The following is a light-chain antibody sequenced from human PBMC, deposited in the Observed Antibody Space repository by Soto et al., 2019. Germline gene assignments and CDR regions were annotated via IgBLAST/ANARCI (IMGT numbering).Light chain of an antibody. V-gene: IGKV3-20*01. CDR1: QSVTSNY. CDR3: QQSGSSPLT. Sequence: LTQATLSLPFLQGEMATLYFSASQSVTSNYLAWHQQKPGQTPRLLIYGASSRATGIPDRFSGSGSGTDFTLTISRLEPEDFAVYYCQQSGSSPLTFGQGTRLEIK. CDR2: GAS. J-gene: IGKJ5*01.